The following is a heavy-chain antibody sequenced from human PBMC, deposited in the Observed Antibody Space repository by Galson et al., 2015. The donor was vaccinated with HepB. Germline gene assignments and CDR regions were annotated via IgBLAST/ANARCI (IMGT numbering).Heavy chain of an antibody. Sequence: SVKVSCKASGYTFTSYAMHWVRQAPGQRLEWMGWINAGNGNTKYSQKFQGRVTITRDTSASTAYMELSSLRSEDTAVYYCARGYYDSSGYYWFDYWGQGTLVTVSS. CDR3: ARGYYDSSGYYWFDY. J-gene: IGHJ4*02. D-gene: IGHD3-22*01. CDR1: GYTFTSYA. CDR2: INAGNGNT. V-gene: IGHV1-3*01.